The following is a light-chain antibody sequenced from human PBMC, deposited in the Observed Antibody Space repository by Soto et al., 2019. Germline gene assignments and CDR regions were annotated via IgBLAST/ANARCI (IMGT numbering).Light chain of an antibody. V-gene: IGKV1-39*01. J-gene: IGKJ1*01. CDR2: GAS. Sequence: DIQMTQSPSSLSASLGDRVTITCRTSQNIYNSLNWYQQKAGRAPAVLIYGASNLQGGVPLRFSGSGSGTDFTLTISSLQPEDFATYYCQQTYSNPRTFGQGTKVDIK. CDR1: QNIYNS. CDR3: QQTYSNPRT.